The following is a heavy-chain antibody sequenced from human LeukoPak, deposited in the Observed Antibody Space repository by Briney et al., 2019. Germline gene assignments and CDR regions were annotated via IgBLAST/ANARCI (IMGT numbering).Heavy chain of an antibody. J-gene: IGHJ5*02. Sequence: GGSLRLSCAASGFTFSSHDMHWVRRAPGKGLEWVAFIRYDGSNKYYADSVKGRFTISRDNSKNTLYLQMNSLRAEDTAVYYCAKDPHYYGLGRNWFDPWGQGTLVTVSS. D-gene: IGHD3-10*01. CDR1: GFTFSSHD. CDR3: AKDPHYYGLGRNWFDP. V-gene: IGHV3-30*02. CDR2: IRYDGSNK.